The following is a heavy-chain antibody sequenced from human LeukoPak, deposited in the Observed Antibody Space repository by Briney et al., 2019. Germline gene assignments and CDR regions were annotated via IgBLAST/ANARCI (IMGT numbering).Heavy chain of an antibody. J-gene: IGHJ4*02. Sequence: TGRSLRLSCAASGFTFDDYAMHWVRQAPGKGLEWVSGITWSSGSIAYADSVKGRFTISRDNAKSSLYLQMNSLRAEDTALYYCAKGDVDTLFDCWGQGTLVTVSS. CDR3: AKGDVDTLFDC. CDR1: GFTFDDYA. CDR2: ITWSSGSI. V-gene: IGHV3-9*01. D-gene: IGHD5-18*01.